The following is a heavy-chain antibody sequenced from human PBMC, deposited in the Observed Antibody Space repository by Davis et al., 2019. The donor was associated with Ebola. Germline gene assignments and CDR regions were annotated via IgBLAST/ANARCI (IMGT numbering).Heavy chain of an antibody. J-gene: IGHJ6*02. Sequence: ASVKVSCKASGYNFRAKYMNWVRQAPGHGLKWMGVIDPTDGSTTYAQKFQGRVTMTRDTSTSTVYMELSSLRSEDTAVYYCARRLYCGGGSCYEYYYGMDVWGQGTTVTVSS. D-gene: IGHD2-15*01. CDR2: IDPTDGST. V-gene: IGHV1-46*01. CDR3: ARRLYCGGGSCYEYYYGMDV. CDR1: GYNFRAKY.